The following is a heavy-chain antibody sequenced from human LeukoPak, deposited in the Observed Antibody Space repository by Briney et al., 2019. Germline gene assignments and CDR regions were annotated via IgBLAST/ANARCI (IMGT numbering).Heavy chain of an antibody. CDR3: ARFEQGYYYGMDV. CDR1: GFTFSSYG. V-gene: IGHV3-33*01. CDR2: IWYDGSNK. J-gene: IGHJ6*02. Sequence: GGSLRLSCAASGFTFSSYGMHWVRQAPGKGLEWVAVIWYDGSNKYYADSVEGRFTISRDNSKNTLYLQMNSLRAEDTAVYYCARFEQGYYYGMDVWGQGTTVTVSS. D-gene: IGHD3-9*01.